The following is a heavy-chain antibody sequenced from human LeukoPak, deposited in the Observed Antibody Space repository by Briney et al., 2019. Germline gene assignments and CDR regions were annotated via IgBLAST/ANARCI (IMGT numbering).Heavy chain of an antibody. Sequence: GASVKVSCKASGYTFTGYYMHWVRQAPGQGLEWMGWINPNSGGTNYAQKFQGRVTMTTDTSTSTAYMELRSLRSDDTAVYYCAREDGYTFDYWGQGTLVTVSS. V-gene: IGHV1-2*02. CDR3: AREDGYTFDY. J-gene: IGHJ4*02. CDR1: GYTFTGYY. CDR2: INPNSGGT. D-gene: IGHD5-24*01.